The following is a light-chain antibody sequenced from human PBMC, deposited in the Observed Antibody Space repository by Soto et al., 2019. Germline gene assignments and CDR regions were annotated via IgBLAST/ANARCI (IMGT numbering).Light chain of an antibody. V-gene: IGKV1-9*01. Sequence: DIQLTQSPSFLSASVGDRVTITCRASQGISSYLAWYQQKPGKAPKLLIYAASTLQSGVPSRFSGSGSGTEFTLTISSLQSEDFATYYCQQLNGYPLTLGQGTKVEIK. J-gene: IGKJ1*01. CDR1: QGISSY. CDR3: QQLNGYPLT. CDR2: AAS.